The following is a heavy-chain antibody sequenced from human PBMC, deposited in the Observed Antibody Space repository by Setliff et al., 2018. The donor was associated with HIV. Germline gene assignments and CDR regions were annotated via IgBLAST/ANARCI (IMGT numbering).Heavy chain of an antibody. Sequence: GGSLRLSCAASGFTFSSYAMSWVRQAPGKGLEWVSAISGSGGSTYYADSVKGRFAISKDFAKRSVYLQMDNLRAEDTATYYCARGLWLGTFDLWGQGTLVTVSS. D-gene: IGHD6-19*01. J-gene: IGHJ5*02. CDR2: ISGSGGST. CDR3: ARGLWLGTFDL. CDR1: GFTFSSYA. V-gene: IGHV3-23*01.